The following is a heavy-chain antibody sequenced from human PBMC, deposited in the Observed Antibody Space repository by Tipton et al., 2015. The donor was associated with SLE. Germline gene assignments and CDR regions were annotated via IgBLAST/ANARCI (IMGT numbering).Heavy chain of an antibody. CDR1: GGSISSYY. J-gene: IGHJ3*02. D-gene: IGHD4-17*01. Sequence: LSLTCTVSGGSISSYYWSWIRQPPGKGLEWIGYIYYSGSTNYNPSLKSRVTISVDTPKNQFSLKLSSVTAADTAVYYCARYDYGDPLGAFDIWGQGTMVTVSS. CDR2: IYYSGST. V-gene: IGHV4-59*08. CDR3: ARYDYGDPLGAFDI.